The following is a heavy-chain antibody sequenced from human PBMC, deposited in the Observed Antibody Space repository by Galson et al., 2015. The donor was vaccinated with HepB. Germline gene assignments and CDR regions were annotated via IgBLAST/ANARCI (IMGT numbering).Heavy chain of an antibody. Sequence: SVKVSCKASGYTFTNYGITWVRQAPGQGLEWMGWISAYNGNTNHPQKLQGRVTMTTDTSTSTVYMDLRSLRSDDTAVYYCARADPYLAVAGLFDYWGQGTLVTVSS. J-gene: IGHJ4*02. CDR2: ISAYNGNT. D-gene: IGHD6-19*01. CDR1: GYTFTNYG. V-gene: IGHV1-18*01. CDR3: ARADPYLAVAGLFDY.